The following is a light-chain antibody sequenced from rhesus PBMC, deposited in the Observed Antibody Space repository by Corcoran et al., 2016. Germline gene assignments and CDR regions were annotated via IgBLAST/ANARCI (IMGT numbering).Light chain of an antibody. J-gene: IGKJ1*01. CDR2: GAS. V-gene: IGKV3-42*03. CDR1: QSVSSS. Sequence: EIVLTQSPATLSLSPGERATLSCRASQSVSSSLAWYQQKPEQAPRLLISGASNRATGIPDRCSGSGSGNDCTLNISSLEPEDFTVYYCQQYSTWPWTFGQGTKVEIK. CDR3: QQYSTWPWT.